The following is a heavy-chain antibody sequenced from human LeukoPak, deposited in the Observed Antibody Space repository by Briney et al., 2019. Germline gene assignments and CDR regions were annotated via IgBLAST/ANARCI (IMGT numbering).Heavy chain of an antibody. V-gene: IGHV1-69*01. J-gene: IGHJ4*02. D-gene: IGHD3-16*01. CDR2: IIPIFGTA. CDR1: GGTFSSYA. Sequence: ASVKVSCKASGGTFSSYAISWVRQAPGQGLEWMGGIIPIFGTANYAQKFQGRVTITADESTSTVYMELSSLRSEDTAVYYCARGRYDYVWGSYLDYWGQGTLVTVSS. CDR3: ARGRYDYVWGSYLDY.